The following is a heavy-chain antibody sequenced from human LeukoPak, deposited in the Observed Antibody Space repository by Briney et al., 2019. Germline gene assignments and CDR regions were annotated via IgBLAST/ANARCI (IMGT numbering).Heavy chain of an antibody. CDR1: GFTFSSYW. J-gene: IGHJ5*02. Sequence: PGGSLRLSCAASGFTFSSYWMSWVRQAPGKGLEWVANIKQDGSEKYYVDSVKGRFTIYRDNAKNSLYLQMNSLRAEDTAVYYCARAYSTKKSLGPKYWFDPWGQGTLVTVSS. CDR2: IKQDGSEK. CDR3: ARAYSTKKSLGPKYWFDP. V-gene: IGHV3-7*01. D-gene: IGHD6-13*01.